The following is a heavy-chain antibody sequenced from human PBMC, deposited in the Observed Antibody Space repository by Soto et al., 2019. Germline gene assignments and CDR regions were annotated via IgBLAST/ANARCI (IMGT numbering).Heavy chain of an antibody. CDR2: ISGSGGST. CDR3: AKPGYFGSGTYYNYYFDY. D-gene: IGHD3-10*01. CDR1: GFTFSTYA. V-gene: IGHV3-23*01. Sequence: PGGSLRLSCAASGFTFSTYAMIWVRQAPGKGLEWVSGISGSGGSTFYADSVKGRFAISRDNSKNTVFLQMNSLRAEDSALYYCAKPGYFGSGTYYNYYFDYWGQGTLVTVSS. J-gene: IGHJ4*02.